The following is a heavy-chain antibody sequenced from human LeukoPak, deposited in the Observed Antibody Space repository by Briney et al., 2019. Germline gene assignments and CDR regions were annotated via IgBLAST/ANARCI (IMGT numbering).Heavy chain of an antibody. CDR2: IYSSGST. D-gene: IGHD3-10*01. Sequence: SETLSLTCTVSGGSISSYYWSWIRQPAGKGLEWIGRIYSSGSTNYNPSLKSRVTISVDTSKNQFSLKLSSVTAADTAVYYCARVSFGSGYYNYMDVWGKGTTVTVSS. CDR1: GGSISSYY. J-gene: IGHJ6*03. V-gene: IGHV4-4*07. CDR3: ARVSFGSGYYNYMDV.